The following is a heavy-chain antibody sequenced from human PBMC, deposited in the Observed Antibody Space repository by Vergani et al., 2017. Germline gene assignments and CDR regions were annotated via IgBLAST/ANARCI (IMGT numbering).Heavy chain of an antibody. V-gene: IGHV3-15*01. CDR3: TTGAYESMVRGVPSPFYYYYYMDV. D-gene: IGHD3-10*01. CDR2: IKSKTDGGTT. CDR1: GFTFSNAW. Sequence: EVQLVESGGGLVKPGGSLRLSCAASGFTFSNAWMSWVRQAPGKGLEWVGRIKSKTDGGTTDYAAPVKGRFTISRDDSKNKLYLQMNSLKTEDTAVYYCTTGAYESMVRGVPSPFYYYYYMDVWGKGTTVTVSS. J-gene: IGHJ6*03.